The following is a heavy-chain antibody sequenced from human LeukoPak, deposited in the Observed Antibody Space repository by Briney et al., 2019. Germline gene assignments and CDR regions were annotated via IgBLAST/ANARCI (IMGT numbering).Heavy chain of an antibody. J-gene: IGHJ4*02. V-gene: IGHV1-2*02. Sequence: ASVKVSCKASGYTFSAYYMHWVRQAPGQGPEWMGWINPNSGGTNYAQKFQGRVTMTRDTSISTAYMELSRLRSDDTAVYYCARVDCSGGSCYSEFDYWGQGTLVTVSS. CDR3: ARVDCSGGSCYSEFDY. CDR2: INPNSGGT. CDR1: GYTFSAYY. D-gene: IGHD2-15*01.